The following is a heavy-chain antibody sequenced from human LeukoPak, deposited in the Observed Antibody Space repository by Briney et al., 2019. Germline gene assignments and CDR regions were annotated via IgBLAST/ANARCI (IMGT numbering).Heavy chain of an antibody. CDR1: VGTFSSYA. Sequence: GASVKVSCKASVGTFSSYAISWVRQAPRHGLEWMGGIIPIFGTANYAQKFQGRVTITADESTSTAYMELSSLRSEDTAVYYCARIPGRLRVDYYYYYMDVWGKGTTVTVSS. J-gene: IGHJ6*03. D-gene: IGHD5-12*01. CDR2: IIPIFGTA. CDR3: ARIPGRLRVDYYYYYMDV. V-gene: IGHV1-69*13.